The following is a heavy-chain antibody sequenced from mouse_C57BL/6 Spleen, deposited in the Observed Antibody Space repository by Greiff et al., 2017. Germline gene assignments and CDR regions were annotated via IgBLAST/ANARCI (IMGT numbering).Heavy chain of an antibody. D-gene: IGHD1-1*01. V-gene: IGHV1-80*01. J-gene: IGHJ4*01. CDR2: IYPGDGDT. CDR3: ERDGPTVGAMDY. Sequence: VKLMESGAELVKPGASVKLSCKASGYAFSSYWMNWVKQRPGKGLEWIGQIYPGDGDTNYNGKFKGKATLTADKSSSTAYMQLSSLTSEDSAVYFCERDGPTVGAMDYWGQGTSLTVSS. CDR1: GYAFSSYW.